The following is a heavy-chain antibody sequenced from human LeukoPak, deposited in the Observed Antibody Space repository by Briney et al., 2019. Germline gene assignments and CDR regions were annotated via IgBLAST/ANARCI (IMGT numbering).Heavy chain of an antibody. CDR2: INPSGGST. Sequence: ASVKVSCKASGYTFTSHYIHWVRQAPGKGLEWMGIINPSGGSTNYAQKFQGRFTVTRDTSTSTVYMELSSLRSEDTAVYYCARGQYPFIAGTYYYYYYGMDVWGKGTTVTVSS. J-gene: IGHJ6*04. CDR3: ARGQYPFIAGTYYYYYYGMDV. D-gene: IGHD1-20*01. CDR1: GYTFTSHY. V-gene: IGHV1-46*01.